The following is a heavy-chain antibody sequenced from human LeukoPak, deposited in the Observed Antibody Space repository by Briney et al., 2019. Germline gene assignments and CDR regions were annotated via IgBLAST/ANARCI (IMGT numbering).Heavy chain of an antibody. CDR2: ISSGDSTI. J-gene: IGHJ4*02. CDR1: GLTFRTYS. D-gene: IGHD6-19*01. Sequence: PGGSLRLSCAASGLTFRTYSMNWVRQAPGKGLEWVSYISSGDSTIYYADSVKGRFTISRDNAKNSLYLQMNSLRAEDTAVYYCAKDFGIAVAGTTPDYWGQGTLVTVSS. V-gene: IGHV3-48*01. CDR3: AKDFGIAVAGTTPDY.